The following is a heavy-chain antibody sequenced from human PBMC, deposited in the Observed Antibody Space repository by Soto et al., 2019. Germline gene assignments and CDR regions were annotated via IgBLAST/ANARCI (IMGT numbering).Heavy chain of an antibody. CDR2: ISYDGSNK. J-gene: IGHJ6*02. Sequence: GVSLRLSCAASGFTFSSYGMHWVRQAPGKGLEWVAVISYDGSNKYYADSAKGRFTISRDNSKNTLYLQMNSLRAEDTAVYYCATEIVVVQAANYYGMDVWGQGTTVTVS. CDR3: ATEIVVVQAANYYGMDV. CDR1: GFTFSSYG. V-gene: IGHV3-30*03. D-gene: IGHD2-2*01.